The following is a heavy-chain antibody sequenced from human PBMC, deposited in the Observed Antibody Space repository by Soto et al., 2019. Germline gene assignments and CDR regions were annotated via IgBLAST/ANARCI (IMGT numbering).Heavy chain of an antibody. CDR1: GYTLTELS. J-gene: IGHJ4*02. CDR2: FDPEDGET. D-gene: IGHD5-18*01. V-gene: IGHV1-24*01. Sequence: ASVKVSCKVSGYTLTELSMHWVRQAPGKRLECMGGFDPEDGETIYAQKFQGRVTMTEDTSTDTAYMELSSLRSEDTAVYYRATIGYCYGETNLGFDYWGQGTLVTVSS. CDR3: ATIGYCYGETNLGFDY.